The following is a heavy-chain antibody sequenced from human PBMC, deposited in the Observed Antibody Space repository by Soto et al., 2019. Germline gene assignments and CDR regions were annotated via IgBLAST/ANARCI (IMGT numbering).Heavy chain of an antibody. V-gene: IGHV1-3*01. CDR1: GYTFTSYA. D-gene: IGHD3-10*01. Sequence: VASVKVSCKASGYTFTSYAMHWVRQAPGQRLEWMGWINAGNGNTKYSQKFQGRVTITRDTSASTAYMELSSLRSEDTAVYYCALVSSGSYCGFDYWGQGTLVTVSS. J-gene: IGHJ4*02. CDR3: ALVSSGSYCGFDY. CDR2: INAGNGNT.